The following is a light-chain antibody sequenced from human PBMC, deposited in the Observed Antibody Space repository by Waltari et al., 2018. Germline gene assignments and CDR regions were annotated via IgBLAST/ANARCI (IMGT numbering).Light chain of an antibody. CDR3: QQRSNWPLYT. CDR2: DAS. J-gene: IGKJ2*01. Sequence: TLSCRASQSVSSYLAWYQQKPGQAPRLLIYDASNRATGIPARFSGSGSGTDFTLTISSLEPEDFAVYYCQQRSNWPLYTFGQGTKLEIK. V-gene: IGKV3-11*01. CDR1: QSVSSY.